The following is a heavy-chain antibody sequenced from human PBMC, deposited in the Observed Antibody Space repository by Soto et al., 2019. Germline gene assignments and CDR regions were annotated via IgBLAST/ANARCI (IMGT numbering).Heavy chain of an antibody. CDR3: AHSGNSYGSYYFDY. V-gene: IGHV2-70*12. Sequence: SGPTLVNPTQTLTLTCTFSGFSLSTSGMCVSWIRQPPGKALEWLARIDWDDDKYYSTSLKTRLTISKDTSKNQVVLTMTNMDPVDTGTYYCAHSGNSYGSYYFDYWGQGTLVTVSS. CDR1: GFSLSTSGMC. CDR2: IDWDDDK. D-gene: IGHD5-18*01. J-gene: IGHJ4*02.